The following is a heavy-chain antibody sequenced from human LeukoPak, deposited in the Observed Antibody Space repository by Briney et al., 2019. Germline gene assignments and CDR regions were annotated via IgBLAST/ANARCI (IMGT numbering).Heavy chain of an antibody. D-gene: IGHD5/OR15-5a*01. V-gene: IGHV3-15*01. CDR1: GFTFSNAW. CDR2: IKSKTDGGTT. CDR3: TTDLSERYYFDH. J-gene: IGHJ4*02. Sequence: GGSLRLSCAASGFTFSNAWMSWVRQAPGKGLEWVGRIKSKTDGGTTDYAAPVKGRFTISRDDSKNTLYLQMNSLKTEDTAVYYCTTDLSERYYFDHWGQGTLVTVSS.